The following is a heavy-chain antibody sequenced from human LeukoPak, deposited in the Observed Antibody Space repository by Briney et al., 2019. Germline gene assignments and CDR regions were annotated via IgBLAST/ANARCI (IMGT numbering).Heavy chain of an antibody. D-gene: IGHD3-3*01. CDR2: IRSKAYGGTT. Sequence: PGRSPRLSCTASGFTFGDYAMSWVRQAPGKGLEWVGFIRSKAYGGTTEYAASVKGRFTISRDDSKSIAYLQMNSLKTEDTAVYYCTRKITIFGVVTPYFDYWGQGTLVTVSS. CDR1: GFTFGDYA. CDR3: TRKITIFGVVTPYFDY. V-gene: IGHV3-49*04. J-gene: IGHJ4*02.